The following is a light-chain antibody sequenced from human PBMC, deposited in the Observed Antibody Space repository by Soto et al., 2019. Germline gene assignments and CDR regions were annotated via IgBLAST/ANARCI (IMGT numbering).Light chain of an antibody. V-gene: IGKV1-33*01. CDR2: DAS. J-gene: IGKJ4*01. CDR1: HDVSRN. Sequence: DIQMTQSPSSLSASEGDRVTITCQSSHDVSRNLNWFQQKPGEAPQLLIYDASNLERGVPSRFSGSGSGTDFTLTISSLQPEDVATYYCQQYNSMISFGGGTEVEIK. CDR3: QQYNSMIS.